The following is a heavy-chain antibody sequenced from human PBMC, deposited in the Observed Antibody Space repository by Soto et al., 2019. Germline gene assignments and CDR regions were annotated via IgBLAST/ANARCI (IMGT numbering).Heavy chain of an antibody. CDR2: ISGSGDAT. J-gene: IGHJ4*02. V-gene: IGHV3-23*01. Sequence: EVQLLESGGGLVQPGGSLRLSCAASGFTFSTYDMTWVRQVPGMGLEWVSGISGSGDATYYADSVKGRFIISRDNSKNTLYLQMNSLRAEDTAVYYCAKNRGAEYWGQGTLVTVSS. CDR3: AKNRGAEY. CDR1: GFTFSTYD. D-gene: IGHD1-26*01.